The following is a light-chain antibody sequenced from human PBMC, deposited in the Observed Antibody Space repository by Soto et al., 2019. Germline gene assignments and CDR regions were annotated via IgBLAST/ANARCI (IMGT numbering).Light chain of an antibody. CDR3: QQRSNRPPFST. J-gene: IGKJ3*01. V-gene: IGKV3-11*01. CDR1: QSVSSY. CDR2: DAS. Sequence: EIVLTQSPATLSLSPGERATLSCRASQSVSSYLAWYQQKPGQAPRLLIYDASNRATGIPARFSGSGSGTDFPFTISSLEPEDFAVYYCQQRSNRPPFSTFGPGTKVDIK.